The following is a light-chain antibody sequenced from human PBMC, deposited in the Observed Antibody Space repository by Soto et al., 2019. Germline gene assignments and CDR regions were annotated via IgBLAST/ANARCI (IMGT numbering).Light chain of an antibody. CDR1: SDSVSTSYY. V-gene: IGLV8-61*01. CDR3: VLYMGSGIWV. CDR2: NTN. J-gene: IGLJ3*02. Sequence: QAVVTQEPSFSVSPGGTVTLTCGLSSDSVSTSYYPSWYQQTPGQAPRTLIYNTNTRSSGVPDRFSGFILGNKAALTITGAQADDESDYYCVLYMGSGIWVFGGGTKVTVL.